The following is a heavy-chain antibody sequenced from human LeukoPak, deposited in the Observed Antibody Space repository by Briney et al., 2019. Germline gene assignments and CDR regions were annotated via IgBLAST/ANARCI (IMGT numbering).Heavy chain of an antibody. CDR3: ARTVVPAAILGDDAFDI. V-gene: IGHV1-69*13. D-gene: IGHD2-2*02. CDR1: GGTFSSYA. Sequence: ASVKVSCNASGGTFSSYAISWVRQAPGQGLEWMGGIIPFFGTANYAQKFQGRVTITADESTSTAHMELSSLRSEDTAVYYCARTVVPAAILGDDAFDIWGQGTMVTVSS. CDR2: IIPFFGTA. J-gene: IGHJ3*02.